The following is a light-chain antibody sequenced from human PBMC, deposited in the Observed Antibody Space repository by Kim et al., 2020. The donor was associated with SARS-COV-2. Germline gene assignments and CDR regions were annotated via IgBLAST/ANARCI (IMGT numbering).Light chain of an antibody. Sequence: PGERATLSCRASQSVSSSDLAWYQQKPGQAPRLLIYATTSRATGTPDRFSGSGSGTDFTLTISRLEPEDFAVYYCQQFGGSPYTFGQGTKVDIK. CDR2: ATT. CDR1: QSVSSSD. J-gene: IGKJ2*01. CDR3: QQFGGSPYT. V-gene: IGKV3-20*01.